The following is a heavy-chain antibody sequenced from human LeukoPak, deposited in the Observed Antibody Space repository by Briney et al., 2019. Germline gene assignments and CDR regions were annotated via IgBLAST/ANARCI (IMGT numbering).Heavy chain of an antibody. D-gene: IGHD3-10*01. V-gene: IGHV4-34*01. Sequence: SETLSLTCAVYGGSFSGYYWSWIRQPPGKGLEWIGEINHSGSTNYNPSLKSRVTISVDTSKNQFSLKLSSVTAADTAVYYCARAASAYYYGSGSHWFDPWGQGTLVTVSS. CDR1: GGSFSGYY. CDR3: ARAASAYYYGSGSHWFDP. CDR2: INHSGST. J-gene: IGHJ5*02.